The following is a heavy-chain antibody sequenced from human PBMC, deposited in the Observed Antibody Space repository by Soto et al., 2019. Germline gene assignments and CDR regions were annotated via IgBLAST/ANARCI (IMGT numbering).Heavy chain of an antibody. CDR2: ISGSGDNT. CDR1: GFTFSNYV. V-gene: IGHV3-23*01. Sequence: GSLRLSCAASGFTFSNYVMSWVRQAPGKGLEWVSSISGSGDNTYYADSVKGRFTISRDNSKNTLFLQMNSLRAEDTAVYYCAKLPLVLALVFDYWGQGTLVTVSS. CDR3: AKLPLVLALVFDY. J-gene: IGHJ4*02.